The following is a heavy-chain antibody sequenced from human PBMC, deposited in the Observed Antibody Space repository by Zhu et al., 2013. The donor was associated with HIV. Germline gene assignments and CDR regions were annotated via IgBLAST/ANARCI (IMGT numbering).Heavy chain of an antibody. CDR3: ARDHNSGYYSYFDY. CDR1: GGTFTDHA. Sequence: HVQLVQSGAEVKKPGSSVRVSCRTSGGTFTDHAINWVRQAPGQGLEWMGGIIPMFGTANYAQKFQGRVTITADESTSTAYMQLSSLRSEDTAVYYCARDHNSGYYSYFDYWGQGTLVTVSS. CDR2: IIPMFGTA. D-gene: IGHD3-22*01. J-gene: IGHJ4*02. V-gene: IGHV1-69*12.